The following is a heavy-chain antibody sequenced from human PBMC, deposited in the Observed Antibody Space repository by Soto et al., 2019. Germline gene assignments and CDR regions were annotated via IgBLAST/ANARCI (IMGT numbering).Heavy chain of an antibody. J-gene: IGHJ4*02. Sequence: QVQLVESGGGVVQPGRSLRLSCAASGFTFSSYGMHWVRQAPGKGLEWVAVISYDGSNKYYADSVKGRFTISRDNSKNTLYLQMNSLRAEDTAVYYCAKDPSLEEIAVAGHFDYWGQGTLVTVSS. V-gene: IGHV3-30*18. CDR2: ISYDGSNK. CDR3: AKDPSLEEIAVAGHFDY. D-gene: IGHD6-19*01. CDR1: GFTFSSYG.